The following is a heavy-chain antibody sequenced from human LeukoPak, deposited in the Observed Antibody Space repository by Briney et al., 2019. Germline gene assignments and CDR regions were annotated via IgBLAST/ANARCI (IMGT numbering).Heavy chain of an antibody. CDR1: GGSISSNH. CDR3: ARDFFNYYGSGSYSIHGMDV. V-gene: IGHV4-4*07. Sequence: SESLSLTGTVPGGSISSNHWSRMGQLDGKGVEWVVRICTGGSTTYNPSLKSRVTMSVDTSKNQFSLKLSSLTAADTAVYYCARDFFNYYGSGSYSIHGMDVWGQGITVIVSS. CDR2: ICTGGST. D-gene: IGHD3-10*01. J-gene: IGHJ6*02.